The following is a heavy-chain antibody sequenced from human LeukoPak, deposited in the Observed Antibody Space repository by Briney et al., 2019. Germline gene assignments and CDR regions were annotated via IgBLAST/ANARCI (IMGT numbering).Heavy chain of an antibody. CDR1: GYTFTDYY. CDR2: VDPEDGET. CDR3: ATGRGNWFDP. J-gene: IGHJ5*02. Sequence: ASVKVSCKASGYTFTDYYMHWVQQAPGKGLEWMGRVDPEDGETIYAEKFQGRVTITADTSTDTAYMELSSLRSEDTAVYYCATGRGNWFDPWGQGTLVTVFS. D-gene: IGHD3-16*01. V-gene: IGHV1-69-2*01.